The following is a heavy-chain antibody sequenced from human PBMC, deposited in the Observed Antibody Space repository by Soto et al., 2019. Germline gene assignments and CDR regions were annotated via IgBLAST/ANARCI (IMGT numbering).Heavy chain of an antibody. CDR2: ISWNSGSI. Sequence: SLRLSCAASGFTFDDYAMHWVRQAPGKGLEWVSGISWNSGSIGYADSVKGRFTISRDNAKNSLYLQMNSLRAEDAALYYCAKDTCPVTNAGVAFDMWGQGTMITVS. CDR1: GFTFDDYA. D-gene: IGHD4-17*01. V-gene: IGHV3-9*01. CDR3: AKDTCPVTNAGVAFDM. J-gene: IGHJ3*02.